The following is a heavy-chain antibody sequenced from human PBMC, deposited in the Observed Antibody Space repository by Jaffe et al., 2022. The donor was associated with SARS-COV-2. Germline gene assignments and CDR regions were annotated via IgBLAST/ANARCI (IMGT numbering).Heavy chain of an antibody. CDR3: VRDRSAYPFDY. J-gene: IGHJ4*02. V-gene: IGHV3-7*01. CDR1: GFAFDIYW. D-gene: IGHD3-16*01. Sequence: EVQLVESGGGLVQPGGSLRISCAASGFAFDIYWLSWVRRSPGKGLEWVANIGPDGNEKVYMDSVKGRFTISRDNAKNTLFLQMSSLRAEDTAVYYCVRDRSAYPFDYWGQGTLVTVSS. CDR2: IGPDGNEK.